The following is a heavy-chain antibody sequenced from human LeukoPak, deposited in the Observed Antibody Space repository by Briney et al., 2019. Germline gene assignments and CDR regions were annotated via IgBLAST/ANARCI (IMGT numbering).Heavy chain of an antibody. V-gene: IGHV4-4*07. CDR3: ARSLYCSSTSCVDY. CDR2: IYTSGST. Sequence: PSETLSLTCTVSGGSISSYYWSWIRQPAGKGLEWIGRIYTSGSTNYNPSLKSRVTMSVDTSKNQFSLKLSSVTAADTAVYYCARSLYCSSTSCVDYWGQGTLVTVSS. J-gene: IGHJ4*02. CDR1: GGSISSYY. D-gene: IGHD2-2*01.